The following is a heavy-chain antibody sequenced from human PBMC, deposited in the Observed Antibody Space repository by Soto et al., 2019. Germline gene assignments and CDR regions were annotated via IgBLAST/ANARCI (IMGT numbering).Heavy chain of an antibody. CDR1: GYTFTSYA. Sequence: ASVKVSCKASGYTFTSYAMHWVRQAPGQRLEWMGWINAGNGNTKYSQKFQGRVTITRDTSASTAYMELSSLRSEDTAVYYCARVYSSGWYFGYWGQGTLVTVSS. CDR3: ARVYSSGWYFGY. D-gene: IGHD6-19*01. CDR2: INAGNGNT. V-gene: IGHV1-3*01. J-gene: IGHJ4*02.